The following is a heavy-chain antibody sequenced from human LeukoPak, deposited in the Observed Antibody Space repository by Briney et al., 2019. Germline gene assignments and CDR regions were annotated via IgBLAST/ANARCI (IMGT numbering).Heavy chain of an antibody. CDR2: IIPIFGTA. V-gene: IGHV1-69*05. D-gene: IGHD3-22*01. CDR1: GGTFSSYA. J-gene: IGHJ5*02. Sequence: GASVKVSCKASGGTFSSYAISWVRQAPGQGLEWMGGIIPIFGTANYAQKFQGRVTITTDESTSTAYMELSSLRSEDTAVYYCAPVPGYYSPWFAPGGKGPRVTVPS. CDR3: APVPGYYSPWFAP.